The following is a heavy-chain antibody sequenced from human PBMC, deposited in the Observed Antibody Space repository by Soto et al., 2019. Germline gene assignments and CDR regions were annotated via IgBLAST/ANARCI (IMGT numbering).Heavy chain of an antibody. CDR3: AGGASSPGIRLSYYYYMDV. J-gene: IGHJ6*03. Sequence: QVQLVQSGAEVKKPGASVKVSCKASGYTFTSYDINWVRQATGQGLEWMGWMNPNSGNTGYAQKFQGRVTMTRNTSISTAYMELRSLRSEDTAVYYCAGGASSPGIRLSYYYYMDVWGKGTTVTVSS. CDR1: GYTFTSYD. D-gene: IGHD6-6*01. CDR2: MNPNSGNT. V-gene: IGHV1-8*01.